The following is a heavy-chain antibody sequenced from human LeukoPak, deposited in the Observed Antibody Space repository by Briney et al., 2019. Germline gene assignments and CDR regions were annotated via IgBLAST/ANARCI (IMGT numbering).Heavy chain of an antibody. CDR3: ARDGVFHDSDGYSFDY. V-gene: IGHV4-38-2*01. D-gene: IGHD3-22*01. J-gene: IGHJ4*02. CDR2: TYHSGTT. Sequence: PSETLSLTCAVSNYSITSGYFWGWIRQPPGKGLEWIASTYHSGTTYYNPSLRNRVTLFVDTSKNQFSLKLTSLTAADTAVYYCARDGVFHDSDGYSFDYWGQGILVTVSS. CDR1: NYSITSGYF.